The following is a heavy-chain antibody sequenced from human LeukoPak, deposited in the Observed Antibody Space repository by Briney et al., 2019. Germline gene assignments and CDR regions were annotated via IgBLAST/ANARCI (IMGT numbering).Heavy chain of an antibody. V-gene: IGHV3-48*01. J-gene: IGHJ6*03. CDR3: ARDDSNYFELYYMDV. Sequence: GGSLRLSCAASGFTFSSYSMNWVRQAPGKGLEWVSYINSSSSTIYYADSVKGRFTTSRDNAKNSPYLQMNSLRAEDTAVYYCARDDSNYFELYYMDVWGKGTTVTVSS. CDR1: GFTFSSYS. CDR2: INSSSSTI. D-gene: IGHD4-11*01.